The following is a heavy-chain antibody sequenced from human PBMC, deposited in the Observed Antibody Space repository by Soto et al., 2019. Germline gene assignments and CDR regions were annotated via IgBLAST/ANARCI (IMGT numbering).Heavy chain of an antibody. CDR1: GFSVSRNY. CDR3: ARVPGRL. J-gene: IGHJ4*02. V-gene: IGHV3-53*02. D-gene: IGHD3-10*01. CDR2: VYSGGAT. Sequence: QLVETGGGLIQPGTSLTLSCAASGFSVSRNYMTWVRQAPGKGLEWVSFVYSGGATFYADSVKGRFILTRDDSENTIYLLMTSLRAEETAVYYCARVPGRLWGRGTLVTVGS.